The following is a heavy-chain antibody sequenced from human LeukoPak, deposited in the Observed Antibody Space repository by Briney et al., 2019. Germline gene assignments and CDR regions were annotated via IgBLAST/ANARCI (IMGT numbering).Heavy chain of an antibody. V-gene: IGHV1-46*01. J-gene: IGHJ4*02. CDR3: ARKRTDGYISYYFDY. CDR1: GYTFIDYY. D-gene: IGHD5-24*01. CDR2: INPRGVTT. Sequence: ASVKVSCKASGYTFIDYYMHWVRQAPGQGLEWMGIINPRGVTTTYAQNFQGRVTMTRNTSTSTLYMELSSLTYEDKAVYYCARKRTDGYISYYFDYWGQGTMVTVSS.